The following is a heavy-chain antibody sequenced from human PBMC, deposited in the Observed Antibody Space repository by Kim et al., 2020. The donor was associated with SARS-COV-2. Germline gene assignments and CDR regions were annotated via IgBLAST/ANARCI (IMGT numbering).Heavy chain of an antibody. J-gene: IGHJ4*02. D-gene: IGHD3-10*01. CDR2: IYHSGST. Sequence: SETLSLTCAVSGGSISSSNWWSWVRQPPGKGLEWIGEIYHSGSTNYNPSLKSRVTISVDKSKNQFSLKLSSVTAADTAVYYCVGEPRSRGSWRNYFDYWGQGTLVTVSS. CDR1: GGSISSSNW. CDR3: VGEPRSRGSWRNYFDY. V-gene: IGHV4-4*02.